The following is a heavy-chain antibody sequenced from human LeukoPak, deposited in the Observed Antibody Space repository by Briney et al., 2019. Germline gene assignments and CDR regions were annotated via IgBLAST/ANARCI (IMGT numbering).Heavy chain of an antibody. CDR2: INSDGSST. CDR1: GFTVSSNY. J-gene: IGHJ4*02. CDR3: ARDSGYSSGWYFDY. V-gene: IGHV3-74*01. D-gene: IGHD6-19*01. Sequence: PGGSLRLSCAASGFTVSSNYMSWVRQAPGKGLVWVSRINSDGSSTSYADSVKGRFTISRDNAKNTLYLQMNSLRAEDTAVYYCARDSGYSSGWYFDYWGQGTLVTVSS.